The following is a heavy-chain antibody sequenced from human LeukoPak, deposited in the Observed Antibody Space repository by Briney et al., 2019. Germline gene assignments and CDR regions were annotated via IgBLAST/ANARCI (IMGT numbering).Heavy chain of an antibody. CDR2: ISSRSTLI. CDR1: GFSFSDYY. J-gene: IGHJ5*02. D-gene: IGHD6-19*01. CDR3: AREPVTVAGNWCDP. V-gene: IGHV3-11*01. Sequence: GGSLRLSCAASGFSFSDYYMSWIRQAPGKGLEWVSYISSRSTLIYYADSVKGRFTISRDNAKNSLYLQMNSLRVDDTAVYYCAREPVTVAGNWCDPWGQGTLVTVSS.